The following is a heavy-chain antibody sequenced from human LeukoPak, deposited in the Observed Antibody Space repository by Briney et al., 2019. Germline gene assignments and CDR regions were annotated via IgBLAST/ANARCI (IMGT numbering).Heavy chain of an antibody. CDR2: ISSAGKT. Sequence: GGSLRLSCAASGFTFSSYDMHWVRQVTGKGLEWVSAISSAGKTYYPGSVKGRFTISRENAKNSLYLQMNSLRDGDTAVYYCAEVTVTATTSFKHWGQGTRVTV. J-gene: IGHJ1*01. D-gene: IGHD4-17*01. CDR1: GFTFSSYD. CDR3: AEVTVTATTSFKH. V-gene: IGHV3-13*01.